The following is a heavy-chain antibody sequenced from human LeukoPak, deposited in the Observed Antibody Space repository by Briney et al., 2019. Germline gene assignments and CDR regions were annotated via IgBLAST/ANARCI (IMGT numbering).Heavy chain of an antibody. V-gene: IGHV3-30-3*01. Sequence: GGSLRLSCAASQFTFSTYAMHWVRQAPGKGLEWVAIISYDGSNKYYPESVKGRFTISRDNSKNTLYLQMNSLRAEDTAMYYCARPRGQWLPINYLDYWGQGTLVTVSS. D-gene: IGHD6-19*01. J-gene: IGHJ4*02. CDR1: QFTFSTYA. CDR2: ISYDGSNK. CDR3: ARPRGQWLPINYLDY.